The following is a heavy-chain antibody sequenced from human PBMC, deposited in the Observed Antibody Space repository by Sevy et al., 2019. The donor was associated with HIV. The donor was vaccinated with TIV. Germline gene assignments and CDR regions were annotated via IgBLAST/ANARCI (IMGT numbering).Heavy chain of an antibody. Sequence: GGSLRLSCAASGFRFSSYEMNWVRQAPGKGLEWVSYISHSGGAINYADSVKGRFTVSRDNAKNSLYLQMDSLRAEDTAVYYCARDLPPSATTVAHFDYWGQGTLVTVSS. J-gene: IGHJ4*02. CDR1: GFRFSSYE. CDR3: ARDLPPSATTVAHFDY. D-gene: IGHD4-17*01. CDR2: ISHSGGAI. V-gene: IGHV3-48*03.